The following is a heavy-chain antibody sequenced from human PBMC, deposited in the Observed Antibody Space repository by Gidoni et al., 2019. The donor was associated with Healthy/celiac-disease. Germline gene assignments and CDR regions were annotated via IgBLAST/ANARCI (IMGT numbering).Heavy chain of an antibody. CDR1: GGSFSGYY. J-gene: IGHJ5*02. CDR3: AREAVVVPAAIGAWRWFDP. D-gene: IGHD2-2*01. V-gene: IGHV4-34*01. CDR2: INHSGST. Sequence: QVQLQQWGAGLLKPSETLSLTCAVYGGSFSGYYWRWIRQPPGKGLEWIGEINHSGSTNYNPSLKSRVTISVDTSKNQFSLKLSSVTAADTAVYYCAREAVVVPAAIGAWRWFDPWGQGTLVTVSS.